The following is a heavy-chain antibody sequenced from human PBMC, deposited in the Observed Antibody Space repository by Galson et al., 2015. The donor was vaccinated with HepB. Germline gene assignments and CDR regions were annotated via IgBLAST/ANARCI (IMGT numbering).Heavy chain of an antibody. J-gene: IGHJ4*02. V-gene: IGHV3-30-3*01. CDR3: ASNSGSYVTSLMDY. Sequence: SLRLSCAASGFTFSSYAMHWVRQAPGKGLEWVAVISYDGSNKYYADSVKGRFTISRDNSKNTLYLQMNSLRAEDTAVYYCASNSGSYVTSLMDYWGQGTLVTVSS. CDR2: ISYDGSNK. CDR1: GFTFSSYA. D-gene: IGHD1-26*01.